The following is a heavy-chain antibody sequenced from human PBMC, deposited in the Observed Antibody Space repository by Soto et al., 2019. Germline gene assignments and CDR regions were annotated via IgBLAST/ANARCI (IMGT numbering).Heavy chain of an antibody. CDR1: GGSISSGGYY. J-gene: IGHJ4*02. CDR3: ARVSRYFDWLSNRYYFDY. V-gene: IGHV4-31*03. D-gene: IGHD3-9*01. CDR2: IYYSGST. Sequence: PSETLSLTCTVSGGSISSGGYYWSWIRQHPGKGLEWIGYIYYSGSTYYNPSLKSRVTISVDTSKNQFSLKLSSVTAADTAVYYCARVSRYFDWLSNRYYFDYWGQGTLVTV.